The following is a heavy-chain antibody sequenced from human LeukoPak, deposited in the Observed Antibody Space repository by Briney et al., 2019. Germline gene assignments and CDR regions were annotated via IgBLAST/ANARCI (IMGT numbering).Heavy chain of an antibody. Sequence: GRSLRLSCAASGFTFSSYAMHWVRQAPGKGLEWVAVISYDGSNKYYADSVKGRFTISRDNSKNTLYLQMNSLRAEDTAVYYCARPSGYSSSGDAFDIWGQGTMVTVSS. J-gene: IGHJ3*02. CDR2: ISYDGSNK. CDR3: ARPSGYSSSGDAFDI. CDR1: GFTFSSYA. D-gene: IGHD6-6*01. V-gene: IGHV3-30-3*01.